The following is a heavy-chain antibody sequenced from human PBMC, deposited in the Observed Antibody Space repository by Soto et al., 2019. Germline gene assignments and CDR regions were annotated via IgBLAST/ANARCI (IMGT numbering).Heavy chain of an antibody. D-gene: IGHD6-13*01. CDR1: GFTFSSYA. CDR3: AKEHHYSSSWSEFDY. Sequence: EVQLLESGGGLVQPGGSLRLSCAASGFTFSSYAMSWVRQAPGKGLEWGSAISGSGVSTYYADSVKGRFTISRDNSKNTLYLQMNSLRAEDTAVYYCAKEHHYSSSWSEFDYWGQGTLVTVSS. J-gene: IGHJ4*02. CDR2: ISGSGVST. V-gene: IGHV3-23*01.